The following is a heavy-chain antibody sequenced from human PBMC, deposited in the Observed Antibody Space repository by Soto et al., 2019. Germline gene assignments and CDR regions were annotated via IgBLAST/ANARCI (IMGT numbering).Heavy chain of an antibody. V-gene: IGHV3-48*01. CDR3: ARDYYCSGGSCYSGEGWYFDY. CDR2: ISSSSSTI. J-gene: IGHJ4*02. CDR1: GFTFSSYS. Sequence: EVQLVESGGGLVQPGGSLRLSCAASGFTFSSYSMNWVRQAPGKGLEWVSYISSSSSTIYYADSVKGRFTISRDNAKNSLYLQMNSLRAEDTAVYYCARDYYCSGGSCYSGEGWYFDYWGQGTLVTVSS. D-gene: IGHD2-15*01.